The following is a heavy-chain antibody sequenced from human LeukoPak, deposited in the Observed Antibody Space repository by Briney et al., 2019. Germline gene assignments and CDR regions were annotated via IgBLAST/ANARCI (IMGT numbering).Heavy chain of an antibody. CDR2: ISYDGSNK. V-gene: IGHV3-30*18. CDR1: GFTFSSYG. Sequence: GGSLRLSCAASGFTFSSYGMHWVRQAPGKGLEWVAVISYDGSNKHYADSVKGRFTISRDNSKNTLYLQMNSLRAEDTAVYYCAKRCGGDCYRGAFDIWGQGTMVTASS. D-gene: IGHD2-21*02. CDR3: AKRCGGDCYRGAFDI. J-gene: IGHJ3*02.